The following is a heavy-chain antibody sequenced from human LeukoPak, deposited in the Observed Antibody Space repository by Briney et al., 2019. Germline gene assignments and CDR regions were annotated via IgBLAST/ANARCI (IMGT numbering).Heavy chain of an antibody. V-gene: IGHV4-38-2*02. J-gene: IGHJ5*02. CDR3: ARLTPGKNWFDP. Sequence: SETLPLTCTVSGYSINSAYYWGWIRQPPGKGLEWIGTMYHSGITYYNLSLKSRVTISVDTSKNQFSLKLNSVTAADTAVYYCARLTPGKNWFDPWGHGTLVTVSS. D-gene: IGHD3-10*01. CDR2: MYHSGIT. CDR1: GYSINSAYY.